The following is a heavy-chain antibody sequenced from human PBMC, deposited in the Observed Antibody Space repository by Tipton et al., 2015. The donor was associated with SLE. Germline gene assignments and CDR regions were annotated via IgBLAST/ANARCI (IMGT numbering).Heavy chain of an antibody. J-gene: IGHJ6*02. CDR3: ASILVTLVQGITDYYGMDV. D-gene: IGHD3-10*01. CDR2: ITGSGGST. V-gene: IGHV3-23*01. CDR1: KFTFNNYA. Sequence: SLRLSCAASKFTFNNYAMNWVRQAPGKGLEWVSAITGSGGSTHYADSVKGRFSISRDNSKNTLYLQMNSLRAEDTAVYYCASILVTLVQGITDYYGMDVWGQGTTVTVSS.